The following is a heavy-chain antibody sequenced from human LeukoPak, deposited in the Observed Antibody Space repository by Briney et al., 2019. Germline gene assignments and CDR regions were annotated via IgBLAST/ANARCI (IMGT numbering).Heavy chain of an antibody. D-gene: IGHD3-3*01. J-gene: IGHJ6*02. V-gene: IGHV5-51*01. CDR2: IYPSDSDT. CDR3: ARHYDFWSGYYYYYYGMDV. CDR1: GYNFATSW. Sequence: GESLQISCKSSGYNFATSWIGWVRQMSGKGLEWMGIIYPSDSDTRYSPSFQGQVTISADKSISTAYLQWSSLTASDTAMYYCARHYDFWSGYYYYYYGMDVWGQGTTVTVSS.